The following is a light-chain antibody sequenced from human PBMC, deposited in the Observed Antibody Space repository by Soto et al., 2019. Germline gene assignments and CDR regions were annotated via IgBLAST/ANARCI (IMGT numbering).Light chain of an antibody. CDR1: QSISSY. V-gene: IGKV1-39*01. J-gene: IGKJ1*01. CDR3: QQSYSTPRT. CDR2: AAS. Sequence: DIRITHSASSLSASVXXRXAXXXXASQSISSYLNWYQQKPGKAPKLLIYAASSLQSGVPSRFSGSGSGTDFTLTISSLQPEDFATYYCQQSYSTPRTFGQGTKVDIK.